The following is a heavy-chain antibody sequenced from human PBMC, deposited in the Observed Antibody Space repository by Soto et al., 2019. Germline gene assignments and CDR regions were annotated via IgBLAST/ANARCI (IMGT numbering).Heavy chain of an antibody. CDR1: GGSISSGGYY. Sequence: QVQLQESGPGLVKPSQTLSLTCTVSGGSISSGGYYWSWIRQHPGKGLEWIGYIYYSGSTYYNPSVKSRVTISVDTSKNQFSLKLSSVTAADTAVYYCARDPAAPYDTTRIDVWGQGTTVTVSS. V-gene: IGHV4-31*03. D-gene: IGHD3-9*01. CDR2: IYYSGST. J-gene: IGHJ6*02. CDR3: ARDPAAPYDTTRIDV.